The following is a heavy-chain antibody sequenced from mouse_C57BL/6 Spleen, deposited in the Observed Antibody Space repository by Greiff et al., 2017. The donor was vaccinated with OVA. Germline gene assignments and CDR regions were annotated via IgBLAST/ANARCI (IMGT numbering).Heavy chain of an antibody. V-gene: IGHV1-82*01. CDR3: ARWDYGSSYGAY. Sequence: VKLMESGPELVKPGASVKISCKASGYAFSSSWMNWVKQRPGKGLEWIGRIYPGDGDTNYNGKFKGKATLTADKSSSTAYMQLSSLTSEDSAVYFCARWDYGSSYGAYWGQGTLVTVSA. D-gene: IGHD1-1*01. CDR1: GYAFSSSW. CDR2: IYPGDGDT. J-gene: IGHJ3*01.